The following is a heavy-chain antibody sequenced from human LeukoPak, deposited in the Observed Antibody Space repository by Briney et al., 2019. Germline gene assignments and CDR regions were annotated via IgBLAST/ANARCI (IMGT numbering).Heavy chain of an antibody. J-gene: IGHJ6*03. V-gene: IGHV3-9*01. Sequence: AGGSLRLSCAASGFTFSSYSMNWVRQAPGKGLEWVSGISWNSGSIGYADSVKGRFTISRDNAKNSLYLQMNSLRAEDTALYYCAKDGVPAAQYYYYYYMDVWGKGTTVTVSS. D-gene: IGHD2-2*01. CDR1: GFTFSSYS. CDR2: ISWNSGSI. CDR3: AKDGVPAAQYYYYYYMDV.